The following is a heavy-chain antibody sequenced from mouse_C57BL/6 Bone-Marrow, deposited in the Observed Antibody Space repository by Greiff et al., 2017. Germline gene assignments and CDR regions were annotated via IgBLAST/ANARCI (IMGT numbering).Heavy chain of an antibody. CDR2: IRLKSDNYAT. CDR1: GFTFSNYW. Sequence: DVHLVESGGGLVQPGGSMKLSCVASGFTFSNYWMNWVRQSPEKGLEWVAQIRLKSDNYATHYAESVKGRFTISRDDSKSSVYLQMNNLRAEDTGIYYCTGGGTTVVADFDYWGQGTTLTVSS. V-gene: IGHV6-3*01. CDR3: TGGGTTVVADFDY. D-gene: IGHD1-1*01. J-gene: IGHJ2*01.